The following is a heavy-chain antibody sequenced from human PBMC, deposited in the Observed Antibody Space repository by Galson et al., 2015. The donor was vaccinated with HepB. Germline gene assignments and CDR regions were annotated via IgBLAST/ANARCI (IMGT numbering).Heavy chain of an antibody. Sequence: SLRLSCAASGFTFSSYAMHWVRQAPGKGLEWVAVISYDGSNKYYADSVKGRFTISRDNSKNTLYLQMNSLRAEDTAVYYCARVDGGRDQMSGGSSWYKQQWLVRAPYYYYGMDVWGQGTTVTVSS. V-gene: IGHV3-30*04. CDR2: ISYDGSNK. CDR3: ARVDGGRDQMSGGSSWYKQQWLVRAPYYYYGMDV. CDR1: GFTFSSYA. D-gene: IGHD6-13*01. J-gene: IGHJ6*02.